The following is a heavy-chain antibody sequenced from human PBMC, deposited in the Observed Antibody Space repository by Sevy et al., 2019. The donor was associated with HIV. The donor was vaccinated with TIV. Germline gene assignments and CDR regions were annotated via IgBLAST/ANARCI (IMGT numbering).Heavy chain of an antibody. Sequence: ASVKVSCKVSGKTLTELYMHWVRQAPGQGLEWMGGFDPEDGEKIYAQKFQGRVTMTEDTSTDTAYMELSSLRSEDTAVYYCATTKDYYDSSGDPFDYWGQGTLVTVSS. V-gene: IGHV1-24*01. J-gene: IGHJ4*02. D-gene: IGHD3-22*01. CDR1: GKTLTELY. CDR3: ATTKDYYDSSGDPFDY. CDR2: FDPEDGEK.